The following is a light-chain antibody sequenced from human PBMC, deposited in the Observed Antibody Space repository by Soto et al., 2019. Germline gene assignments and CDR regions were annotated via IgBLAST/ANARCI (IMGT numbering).Light chain of an antibody. J-gene: IGKJ5*01. CDR1: QSVSARY. V-gene: IGKV3-20*01. CDR3: QHYGTSPLT. Sequence: EIVLTQSPGTLSLSPGERATLSCRASQSVSARYLAWYQQKPGQAPRLLIYDASSRATGIPDRFSGSGAGTDFPLTINSLGPEDCAAYYCQHYGTSPLTFGQGTLLEIK. CDR2: DAS.